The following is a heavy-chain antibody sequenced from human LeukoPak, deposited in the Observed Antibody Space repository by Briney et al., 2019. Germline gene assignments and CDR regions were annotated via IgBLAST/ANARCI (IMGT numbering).Heavy chain of an antibody. CDR3: AREYCSGGSCYPDY. V-gene: IGHV1-2*04. CDR2: INPNSGGT. J-gene: IGHJ4*02. CDR1: GYTFTGYY. Sequence: ASVKVSCKASGYTFTGYYMHWVQQAPGQGLEWMGWINPNSGGTNYAQKFQGWVTMTRDTSISTAYMELSRLRSDDTAVYYCAREYCSGGSCYPDYWGQGTLVTVSS. D-gene: IGHD2-15*01.